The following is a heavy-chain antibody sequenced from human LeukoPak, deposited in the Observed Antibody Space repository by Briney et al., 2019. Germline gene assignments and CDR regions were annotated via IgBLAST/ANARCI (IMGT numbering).Heavy chain of an antibody. CDR2: ISYDGSNK. Sequence: PGGSLRLSCAASGFTFSSYAMHWVRQAPGKGLEWVAVISYDGSNKYYADPVKGRFTISRDNSKNTLYLQMNSLRAEDTAVYYCARGGYYDSSGYSDYFDYWGQGTLVTVSS. J-gene: IGHJ4*02. V-gene: IGHV3-30*04. CDR3: ARGGYYDSSGYSDYFDY. D-gene: IGHD3-22*01. CDR1: GFTFSSYA.